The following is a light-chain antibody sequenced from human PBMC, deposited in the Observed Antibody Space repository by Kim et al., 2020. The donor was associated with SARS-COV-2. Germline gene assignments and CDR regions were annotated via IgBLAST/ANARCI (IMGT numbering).Light chain of an antibody. J-gene: IGLJ3*02. CDR1: SGRIASNY. CDR3: QSYDSSDPWV. Sequence: NFMLTQPPSVSGSPGKTVTISCTGSSGRIASNYVQWYQQRPGSAPTTVIYEDNQRPSGVPDRFSGSIDSSSNSASLTISGLKTEDEADYYCQSYDSSDPWVFGAWTQLTVL. CDR2: EDN. V-gene: IGLV6-57*02.